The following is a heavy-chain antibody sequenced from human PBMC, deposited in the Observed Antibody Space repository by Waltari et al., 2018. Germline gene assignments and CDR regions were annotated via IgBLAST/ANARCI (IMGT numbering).Heavy chain of an antibody. CDR2: IRYDGSNK. CDR1: GFTFSGYG. CDR3: AKADINYGDYVTAGD. V-gene: IGHV3-30*02. D-gene: IGHD4-17*01. Sequence: QVQLVESGGGVVQPGGSLRLSCAASGFTFSGYGMHWVRQAPGKGLEWVAFIRYDGSNKYYADSVKGRFTISRDNSKNTLFLQMNSLRAEDTAVYYCAKADINYGDYVTAGDWGQGTLVTVSS. J-gene: IGHJ4*02.